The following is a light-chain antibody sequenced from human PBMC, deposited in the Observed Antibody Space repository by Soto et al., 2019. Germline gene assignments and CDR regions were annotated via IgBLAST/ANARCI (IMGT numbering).Light chain of an antibody. J-gene: IGKJ2*01. Sequence: IALTQSPGTLSLSPGERATLSCRASQRVSSNYVAWYQHKPGQAPRLLIHGASIRATGIPDRFSGSGSGTDFNLTISRLEPEDFAVYYCHQYGTLPYAFGQGTKLQIK. V-gene: IGKV3-20*01. CDR2: GAS. CDR3: HQYGTLPYA. CDR1: QRVSSNY.